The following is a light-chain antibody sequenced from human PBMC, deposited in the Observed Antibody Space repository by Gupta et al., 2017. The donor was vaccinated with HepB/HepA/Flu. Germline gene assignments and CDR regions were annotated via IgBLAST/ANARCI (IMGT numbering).Light chain of an antibody. CDR1: SSDVGTYNS. J-gene: IGLJ2*01. CDR2: DDT. CDR3: SSFTGTNTLVV. V-gene: IGLV2-14*03. Sequence: QSALTQPASVSGSPGQSITISCTGTSSDVGTYNSVSWYQQYPGKAPKLLISDDTNRPSWLSNRFSGSKSGNTASLTISGLQAEDEAEYYCSSFTGTNTLVVFGGGIKLTVL.